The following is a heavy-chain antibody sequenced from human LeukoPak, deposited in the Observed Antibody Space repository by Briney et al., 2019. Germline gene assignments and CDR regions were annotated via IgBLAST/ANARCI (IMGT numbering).Heavy chain of an antibody. V-gene: IGHV3-23*01. CDR1: GFTFSNYA. D-gene: IGHD5-12*01. J-gene: IGHJ4*02. CDR2: ISGSDGST. CDR3: AKDTGSGYDYFSYYFDY. Sequence: GGSLRLSCAASGFTFSNYAMSWVRQAPGKGLEWVSAISGSDGSTNYADSVKGRFTISRDNSKNTLYLQMNSLRAEDTAVYYCAKDTGSGYDYFSYYFDYWGQGTLVTVSS.